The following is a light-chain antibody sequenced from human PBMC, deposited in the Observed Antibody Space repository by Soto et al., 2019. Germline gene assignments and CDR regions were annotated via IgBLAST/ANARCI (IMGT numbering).Light chain of an antibody. J-gene: IGKJ1*01. CDR2: KAS. V-gene: IGKV1-5*03. CDR1: QSISSW. CDR3: QHYNSYSEA. Sequence: DIQMTQSPPTLPASVGDRVSITCRASQSISSWLAWYQQKPGKAPKLLIYKASTLKSGVPSRFSGSGSGTEFTLTISSLQPDDFATYYCQHYNSYSEAFGQGNKVDIK.